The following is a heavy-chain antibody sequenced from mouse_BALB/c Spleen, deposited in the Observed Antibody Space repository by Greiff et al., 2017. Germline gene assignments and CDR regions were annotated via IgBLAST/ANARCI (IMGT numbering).Heavy chain of an antibody. CDR1: GFTIKDYY. D-gene: IGHD2-4*01. CDR2: IDPENGNT. Sequence: VQLKQSGAELVRPGALVKLSCKASGFTIKDYYMHWVKQRPEQGLEWIGWIDPENGNTIYDPKFQGKASITADTSSNTAYLQLSSLTSEDTAVYYCALYDYDGYAMDYWGQGTSVTVSS. CDR3: ALYDYDGYAMDY. V-gene: IGHV14-1*02. J-gene: IGHJ4*01.